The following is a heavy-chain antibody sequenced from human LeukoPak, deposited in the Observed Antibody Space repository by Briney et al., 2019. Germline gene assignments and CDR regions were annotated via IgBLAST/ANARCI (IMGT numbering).Heavy chain of an antibody. CDR1: GFTFSSCS. CDR2: ISSSSSTI. D-gene: IGHD2-15*01. Sequence: GGSLRLSCAASGFTFSSCSMHWVRQAPGKGLEWVSYISSSSSTIYYADSVKGRFTISRDNAKNSLYLQMNSLRAEDTAVYYCARSDIDLDYWGQGTLVTVSS. V-gene: IGHV3-48*04. CDR3: ARSDIDLDY. J-gene: IGHJ4*02.